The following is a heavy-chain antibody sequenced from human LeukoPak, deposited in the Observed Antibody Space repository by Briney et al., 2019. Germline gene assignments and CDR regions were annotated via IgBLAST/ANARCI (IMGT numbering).Heavy chain of an antibody. CDR3: ARTQDYCSGGSCYLPWFDP. J-gene: IGHJ5*02. D-gene: IGHD2-15*01. CDR1: GYTFTSYG. V-gene: IGHV1-18*04. Sequence: GASVKVSCKASGYTFTSYGISWVRQAPGQGLEWMGWISAYNGNTNYAQKLQGRVTVTTDTSTSTAYMELRSLRSDDTAVYYCARTQDYCSGGSCYLPWFDPWGQGTLVTVSS. CDR2: ISAYNGNT.